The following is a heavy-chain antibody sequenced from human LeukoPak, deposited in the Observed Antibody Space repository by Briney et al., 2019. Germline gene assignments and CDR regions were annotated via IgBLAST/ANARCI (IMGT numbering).Heavy chain of an antibody. CDR3: AKDLWYSSSSPPFFDY. V-gene: IGHV3-23*01. J-gene: IGHJ4*02. D-gene: IGHD6-13*01. CDR1: GFTFSSYA. CDR2: ISGSGGST. Sequence: PGGSLRLSCAASGFTFSSYAMSWVRQAPGKGLEWVSAISGSGGSTYYADSVKGRFTISRDNSKNTLYLQMNSLRAEDTAVYYCAKDLWYSSSSPPFFDYWGQGTLVTVSS.